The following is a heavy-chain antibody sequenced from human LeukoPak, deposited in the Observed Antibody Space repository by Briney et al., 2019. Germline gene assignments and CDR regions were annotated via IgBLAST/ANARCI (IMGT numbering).Heavy chain of an antibody. Sequence: SETLSLTCAVYGGSFTIYSWTWIRQPPGKSLEWVGEISPSGNTQYNPSLKSRVTIPLDASKSQFYLKLNSVTAADTAVYYCARRVRSADYRLDYWGQGTLVTVSS. CDR1: GGSFTIYS. J-gene: IGHJ4*02. V-gene: IGHV4-34*01. CDR2: ISPSGNT. CDR3: ARRVRSADYRLDY. D-gene: IGHD4-11*01.